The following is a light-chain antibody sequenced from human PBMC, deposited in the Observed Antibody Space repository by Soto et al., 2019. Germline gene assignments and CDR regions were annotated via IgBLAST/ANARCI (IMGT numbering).Light chain of an antibody. Sequence: EFVLTQSPATLSLSPGEGATLSCRASQSVGGTFLAWYQQKGGQAPRLLIHGASNRSTGIPDRFSGSGSGTAFTLTISRLEPEDFAVYYCQQYGGSPRTFGQGTKVDVK. CDR2: GAS. CDR1: QSVGGTF. J-gene: IGKJ1*01. V-gene: IGKV3-20*01. CDR3: QQYGGSPRT.